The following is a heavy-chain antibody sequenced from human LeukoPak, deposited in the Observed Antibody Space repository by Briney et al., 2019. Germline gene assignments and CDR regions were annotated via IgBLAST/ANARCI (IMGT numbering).Heavy chain of an antibody. CDR2: ISADGGST. CDR1: GINFADYA. Sequence: GGSLRLSCVVSGINFADYAIHWVRQPPGKGLEWVSLISADGGSTFSADSVKGRFSISRDNSKNSLYLQMNSLRSEDTAMYYCAKESGKFDYWGQGTLVAVSS. CDR3: AKESGKFDY. V-gene: IGHV3-43*02. J-gene: IGHJ4*02.